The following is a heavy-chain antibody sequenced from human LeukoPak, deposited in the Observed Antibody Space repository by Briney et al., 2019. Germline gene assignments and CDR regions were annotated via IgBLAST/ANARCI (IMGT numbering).Heavy chain of an antibody. Sequence: GGSLRLSCAASGFAFSHYAMTWVRQAPGKGLEWVSSISGSAYSTYYADSVKGRFTISRDNSKNTLYLQMNSLRAEDTAVYYCAKDQITMIVVGAFDIWGQGTMVTVSS. J-gene: IGHJ3*02. D-gene: IGHD3-22*01. CDR3: AKDQITMIVVGAFDI. V-gene: IGHV3-23*01. CDR2: ISGSAYST. CDR1: GFAFSHYA.